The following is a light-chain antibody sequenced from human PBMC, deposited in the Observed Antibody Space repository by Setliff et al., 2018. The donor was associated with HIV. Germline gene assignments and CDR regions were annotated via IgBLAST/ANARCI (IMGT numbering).Light chain of an antibody. J-gene: IGLJ1*01. CDR1: NIGIKS. CDR2: YDH. Sequence: SYELAQRHSVSVATGKTASITCGGDNIGIKSVHWYQQKPGQAPVVVMYYDHDRPSWIPERFSGSNSGNTATLTISRVEVGDEADYYCQVWDSSSYHYVFGSWTKVTVL. V-gene: IGLV3-21*04. CDR3: QVWDSSSYHYV.